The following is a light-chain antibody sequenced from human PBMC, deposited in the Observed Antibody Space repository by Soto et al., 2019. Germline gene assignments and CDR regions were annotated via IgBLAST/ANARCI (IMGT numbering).Light chain of an antibody. J-gene: IGKJ5*01. Sequence: DIQMTQSPSSLSASVGDRVTITCRASQGISNFLAWYQQKAGTVPKLLIYSESTLQSGVPSRFSGSGSGTDFTLTISNLQPEDVATYYCQKYISVPVTFGQGTRLEIK. CDR1: QGISNF. CDR3: QKYISVPVT. V-gene: IGKV1-27*01. CDR2: SES.